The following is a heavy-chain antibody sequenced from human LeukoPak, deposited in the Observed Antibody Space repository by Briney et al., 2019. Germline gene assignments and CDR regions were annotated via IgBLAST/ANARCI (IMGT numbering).Heavy chain of an antibody. D-gene: IGHD5-18*01. V-gene: IGHV4-39*07. CDR1: GGSISSSSYY. J-gene: IGHJ6*03. CDR2: IYYSGST. CDR3: ARGRRDTAMIIYYYYHYMDV. Sequence: SETLSLTCTVSGGSISSSSYYWGWIRQPPGKGLEWIGSIYYSGSTYYNPSLKSRVTISVDTSKNQFSLKLSSVTAADTAVYYCARGRRDTAMIIYYYYHYMDVWGKGTTVTISS.